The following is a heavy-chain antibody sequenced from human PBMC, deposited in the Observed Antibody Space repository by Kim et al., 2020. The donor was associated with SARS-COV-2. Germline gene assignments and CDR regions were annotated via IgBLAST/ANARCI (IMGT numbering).Heavy chain of an antibody. Sequence: SETLSLTCTVSGGSISTSYYYWGWIRQPPGKGLEWIGRIYYSVSTYYNPSLKSRVTISVDTSKNQFSLKLRSVTAADTAVYYCARHRYYDILTDYYEVWFDPWGKGTLVTVSS. CDR1: GGSISTSYYY. J-gene: IGHJ5*02. V-gene: IGHV4-39*01. CDR2: IYYSVST. D-gene: IGHD3-9*01. CDR3: ARHRYYDILTDYYEVWFDP.